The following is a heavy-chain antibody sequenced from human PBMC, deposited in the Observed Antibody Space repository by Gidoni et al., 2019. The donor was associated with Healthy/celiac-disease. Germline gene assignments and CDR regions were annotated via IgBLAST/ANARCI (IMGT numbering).Heavy chain of an antibody. CDR3: AREAYYGSGSYDGYNWFDP. Sequence: EVQLVESGGGLIQPGGSLRLSCAASGFTVRSNYMSWVRQAPGKGLVWVSVIYSGGSTSYADSVKGRFTISRDNSKNALYLQMNSLRAEDTAVYYCAREAYYGSGSYDGYNWFDPWGQGTLVTVSS. J-gene: IGHJ5*02. D-gene: IGHD3-10*01. CDR2: IYSGGST. CDR1: GFTVRSNY. V-gene: IGHV3-53*01.